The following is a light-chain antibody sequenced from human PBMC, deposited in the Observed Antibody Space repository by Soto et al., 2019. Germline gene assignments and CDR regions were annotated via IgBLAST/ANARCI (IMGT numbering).Light chain of an antibody. V-gene: IGKV3-15*01. J-gene: IGKJ2*01. CDR3: QQYFNWPPYT. Sequence: EIVLTPSPGTLSLSPGERATLYCRASESVSSNVAWYQQKPGQTPRLLIYGASTRATGVPPRFSASRSGTEFTLTISSLQSEDFAVYYCQQYFNWPPYTFGQGTKVDIK. CDR2: GAS. CDR1: ESVSSN.